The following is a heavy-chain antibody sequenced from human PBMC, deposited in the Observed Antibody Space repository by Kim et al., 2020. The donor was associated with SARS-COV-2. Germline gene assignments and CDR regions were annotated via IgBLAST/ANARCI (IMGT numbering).Heavy chain of an antibody. CDR1: GFTFSAYA. CDR2: ISPSGGSI. CDR3: AKATVGATTFHYNGMD. D-gene: IGHD1-26*01. V-gene: IGHV3-23*01. J-gene: IGHJ6*01. Sequence: GGSLRLSCGASGFTFSAYAMSWVRQAPGKGLEWVSGISPSGGSIFHADAVKGRFTISRDNYKNSLFLQMNSLRVEDTAVYYCAKATVGATTFHYNGMD.